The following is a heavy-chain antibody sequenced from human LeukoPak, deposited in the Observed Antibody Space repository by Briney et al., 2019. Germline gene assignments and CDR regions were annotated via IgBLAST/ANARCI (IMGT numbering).Heavy chain of an antibody. V-gene: IGHV3-21*06. CDR2: ISSSSSYI. CDR1: GFTFSSYS. Sequence: GSLRLSCAASGFTFSSYSMNWVRQAPGKGLEWVSFISSSSSYIYYADSMKGRFTISRDNAKNALYLQMNSLRAEDTGVYFCARGQTLTFWGQGTLVTVSS. J-gene: IGHJ4*02. CDR3: ARGQTLTF.